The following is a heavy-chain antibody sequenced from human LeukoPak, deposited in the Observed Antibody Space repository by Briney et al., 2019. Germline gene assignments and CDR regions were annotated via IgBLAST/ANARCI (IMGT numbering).Heavy chain of an antibody. CDR3: ARGPLEYCSGGSCYFGRNWLDP. Sequence: ASVKVSCKASGYTFTGYYMHWVRQAPGQGLEWMGWINPNTADTNYAQKFQGRVTMTRDTSISTAYMELRRLTYDDTAVYYCARGPLEYCSGGSCYFGRNWLDPRGQESRVTASS. D-gene: IGHD2-15*01. CDR1: GYTFTGYY. CDR2: INPNTADT. J-gene: IGHJ5*02. V-gene: IGHV1-2*02.